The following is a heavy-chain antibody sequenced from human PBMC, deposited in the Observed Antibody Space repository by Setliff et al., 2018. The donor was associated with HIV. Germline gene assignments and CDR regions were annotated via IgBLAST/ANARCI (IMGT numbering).Heavy chain of an antibody. CDR1: GNSFHSYA. CDR2: IIPLFGSA. Sequence: SVKVSCKASGNSFHSYAFSWVRQAPGQGLEWMGGIIPLFGSANYAQKFQGRVTITADESTSTVYMEVSGLRFEDTAVYFCAKDGPTVIEGSYMDVRGKGTTVTVSS. J-gene: IGHJ6*03. CDR3: AKDGPTVIEGSYMDV. V-gene: IGHV1-69*13. D-gene: IGHD4-4*01.